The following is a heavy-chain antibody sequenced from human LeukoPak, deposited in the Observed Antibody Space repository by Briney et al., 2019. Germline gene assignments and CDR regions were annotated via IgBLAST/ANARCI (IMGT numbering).Heavy chain of an antibody. CDR2: IYDNESA. CDR1: GVSINGHY. V-gene: IGHV4-59*11. Sequence: SETLSLTCTVSGVSINGHYWSWIRQPPGKGLEWIGFIYDNESANYKSSLESRVTMTVDTSKNQVSLKLNSVTAADTAVYYCARVLQDYYHLDVWGEGTTVTVSS. D-gene: IGHD3-3*01. CDR3: ARVLQDYYHLDV. J-gene: IGHJ6*03.